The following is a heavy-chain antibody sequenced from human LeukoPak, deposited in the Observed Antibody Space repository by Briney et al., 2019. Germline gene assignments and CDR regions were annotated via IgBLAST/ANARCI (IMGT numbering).Heavy chain of an antibody. V-gene: IGHV4-59*01. CDR1: GGSISSYY. J-gene: IGHJ4*02. Sequence: SETLSLTCTVSGGSISSYYWSWIRQPPGKGLEWIGYIYYSGSTNYNPSLKSRVTISVDTSKNQFSLKLSSVTAADTAVYYCARGYSSSWYFDYWGQGTLVTVSS. D-gene: IGHD6-13*01. CDR2: IYYSGST. CDR3: ARGYSSSWYFDY.